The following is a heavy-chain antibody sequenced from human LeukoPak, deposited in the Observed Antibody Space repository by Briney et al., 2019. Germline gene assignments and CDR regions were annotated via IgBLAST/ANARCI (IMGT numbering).Heavy chain of an antibody. J-gene: IGHJ5*02. Sequence: SQTLSLTCAISGDSVSSNSAAWNWIRQSPSKGLEWLGRTYYRSTWYNDYAVSVRGRITVNPDTSKNQFSLHLNSVTPEDTAVYYCARRLTQYDCFDPWGQGILVTVSS. D-gene: IGHD2-2*01. V-gene: IGHV6-1*01. CDR1: GDSVSSNSAA. CDR2: TYYRSTWYN. CDR3: ARRLTQYDCFDP.